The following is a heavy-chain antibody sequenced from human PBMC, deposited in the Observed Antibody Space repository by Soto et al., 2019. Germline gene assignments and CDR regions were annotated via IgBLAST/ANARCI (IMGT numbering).Heavy chain of an antibody. Sequence: GSLRLSCAASGFTFSSYSMNWVRQAPGKGLEWVSSISSSSSYIYYADSVKGRFTISRDNAKNSLYLQMNSLRAEDTAVYYCARAASWPEYYPLWGQGSLDTGSS. CDR3: ARAASWPEYYPL. V-gene: IGHV3-21*01. D-gene: IGHD3-16*02. CDR1: GFTFSSYS. CDR2: ISSSSSYI. J-gene: IGHJ1*01.